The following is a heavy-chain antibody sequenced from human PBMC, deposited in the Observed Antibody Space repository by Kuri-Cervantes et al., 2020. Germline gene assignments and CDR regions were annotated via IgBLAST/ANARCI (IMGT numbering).Heavy chain of an antibody. Sequence: LSLTCAASGFTFSNYWMIWVRQAPGKGLEWVANIKRDGGLKYYADSVKGRFTISRDNAKNSLYLHMNSLRREDTALYYCAVAGYSAYEDFDYWGQGILVTVSS. CDR3: AVAGYSAYEDFDY. J-gene: IGHJ4*02. CDR2: IKRDGGLK. D-gene: IGHD5-12*01. V-gene: IGHV3-7*03. CDR1: GFTFSNYW.